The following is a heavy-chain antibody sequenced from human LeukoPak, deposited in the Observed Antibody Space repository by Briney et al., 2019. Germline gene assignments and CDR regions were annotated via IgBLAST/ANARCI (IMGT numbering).Heavy chain of an antibody. CDR3: AREAAAGTFYFDY. CDR1: GYSISSGYY. CDR2: IYHSGST. D-gene: IGHD6-13*01. Sequence: SETLSLTCTVSGYSISSGYYWGRIRQPPGKGLEWIGSIYHSGSTYYNPSLKSRVTISVDTSKNQFSLKLSSVTAADTAVYYCAREAAAGTFYFDYWGRGTLVTVSS. V-gene: IGHV4-38-2*02. J-gene: IGHJ4*02.